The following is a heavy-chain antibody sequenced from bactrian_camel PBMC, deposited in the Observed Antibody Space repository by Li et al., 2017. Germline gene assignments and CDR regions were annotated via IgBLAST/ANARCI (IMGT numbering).Heavy chain of an antibody. J-gene: IGHJ4*01. Sequence: VQLVESGGGSVQAGGSLRLSCKASRYTWASNCIGWFRQAPGKEREGVAAIYSRGRISQYAGSTTGRFKISQDNAQNAVHLEMKNLKAEDTATYFCAAGCHGYRNNWRDFYYWGQGTQVTVS. CDR3: AAGCHGYRNNWRDFYY. CDR1: RYTWASNC. CDR2: IYSRGRIS. V-gene: IGHV3S63*01. D-gene: IGHD1*01.